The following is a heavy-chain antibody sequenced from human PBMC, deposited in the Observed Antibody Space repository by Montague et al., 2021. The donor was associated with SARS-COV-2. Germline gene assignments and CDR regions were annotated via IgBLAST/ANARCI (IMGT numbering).Heavy chain of an antibody. V-gene: IGHV4-34*01. J-gene: IGHJ6*02. CDR1: GGSFSGYY. D-gene: IGHD1-7*01. Sequence: SETLSLTCAVYGGSFSGYYWSWIRQPPGKGLEWIGETNHSGSTNYNPSLKSRVTISVDTSKNQFTLKLSSVTAADTAVYYCARGRTGTTFYYDYYYGMDVWGQGTTVTVSS. CDR3: ARGRTGTTFYYDYYYGMDV. CDR2: TNHSGST.